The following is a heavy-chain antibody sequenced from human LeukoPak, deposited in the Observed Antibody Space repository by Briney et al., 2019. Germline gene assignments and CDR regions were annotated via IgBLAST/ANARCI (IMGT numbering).Heavy chain of an antibody. V-gene: IGHV4-39*01. CDR3: AGYVDTAMAA. CDR1: GGSISSSSYY. J-gene: IGHJ5*02. D-gene: IGHD5-18*01. CDR2: IYYSGST. Sequence: PSETLSLTCTVSGGSISSSSYYWGWIRQPPGKGLEWIGSIYYSGSTYYNPSLKSRVTISVDTSKNQFSLKLSSVTAADTAVYYCAGYVDTAMAAWGQGTLVTVSS.